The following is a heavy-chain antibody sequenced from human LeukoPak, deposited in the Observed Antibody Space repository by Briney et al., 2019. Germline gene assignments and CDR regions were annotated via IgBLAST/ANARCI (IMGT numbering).Heavy chain of an antibody. CDR1: GDSISSTNW. Sequence: PSETLSLTCAVSGDSISSTNWRTWVRQPPGKGLEWIGEIFHSGSTNYNPSLKSRVSMSVDKSKNQFSLRLNSVTAADTAVYYCSRKDTPMTYFDCWGQGTLVTVSS. CDR3: SRKDTPMTYFDC. V-gene: IGHV4-4*02. D-gene: IGHD5-18*01. J-gene: IGHJ4*02. CDR2: IFHSGST.